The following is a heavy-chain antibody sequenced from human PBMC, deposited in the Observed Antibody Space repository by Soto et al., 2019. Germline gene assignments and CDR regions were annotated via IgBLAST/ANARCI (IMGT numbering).Heavy chain of an antibody. Sequence: QITLKESGPTLVKPTQTLTLTCTFSGFSLFTRGVGVGWVRQPPGRALEWLALIYWDDDKRYSPSLESRLTITKDTPDNQVVLTMTNMGPADTATYYCVHENMLATLSFQSWGQGTLVTVSS. D-gene: IGHD5-12*01. J-gene: IGHJ5*02. V-gene: IGHV2-5*02. CDR1: GFSLFTRGVG. CDR2: IYWDDDK. CDR3: VHENMLATLSFQS.